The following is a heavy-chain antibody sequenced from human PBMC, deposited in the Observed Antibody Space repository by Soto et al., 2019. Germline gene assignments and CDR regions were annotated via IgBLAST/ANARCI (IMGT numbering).Heavy chain of an antibody. Sequence: PGGSLRLSCAASGFTFSSYGMHWVRQAPGKGLEWVAVIWYDGSNKYYADSVKGRFTISXXXSXXTXXLXXNGXRAXDTAVYYCAALRLWERAYDYWGQGTLVTVSS. J-gene: IGHJ4*02. CDR3: AALRLWERAYDY. V-gene: IGHV3-33*01. CDR1: GFTFSSYG. CDR2: IWYDGSNK. D-gene: IGHD1-26*01.